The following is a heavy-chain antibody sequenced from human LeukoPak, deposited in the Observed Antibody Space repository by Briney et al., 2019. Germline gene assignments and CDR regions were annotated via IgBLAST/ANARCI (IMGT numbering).Heavy chain of an antibody. CDR2: IKQDGSEK. CDR1: GFTFSSYW. V-gene: IGHV3-7*01. J-gene: IGHJ4*02. D-gene: IGHD6-6*01. CDR3: ASEYSSSSGFDY. Sequence: GGSLRLSCAASGFTFSSYWMSWVRQAPGKGLEWEANIKQDGSEKYYVDSVKGRFTISRDNAKNSLYLQMNSLRDEDTAVYYCASEYSSSSGFDYWGQGTLVTVSS.